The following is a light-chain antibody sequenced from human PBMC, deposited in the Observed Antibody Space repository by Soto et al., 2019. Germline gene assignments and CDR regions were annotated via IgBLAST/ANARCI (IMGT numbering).Light chain of an antibody. CDR1: QDISNY. Sequence: DIQMTQSPSSLSASVGDRVTITCQASQDISNYLNWYQQKPGKAPKLLIYDASNLETGVPSRFSGSGSGTDFTLSISSLQPEAIETYYCQQYDNLPYTVGQGTKVDIK. CDR3: QQYDNLPYT. J-gene: IGKJ2*01. V-gene: IGKV1-33*01. CDR2: DAS.